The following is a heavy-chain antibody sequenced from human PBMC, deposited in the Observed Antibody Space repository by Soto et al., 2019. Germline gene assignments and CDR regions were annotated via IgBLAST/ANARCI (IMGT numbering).Heavy chain of an antibody. CDR1: GGTFSSYT. Sequence: SVKVSCKASGGTFSSYTISWVRQAPGQGLEWMGRIIPILGIANYAQKFQGRVTITADKSTSTAYMELSSLRSEDTAVYYCARQPGVVVAANWFDPWGQGTLVTVSS. J-gene: IGHJ5*02. D-gene: IGHD2-15*01. CDR3: ARQPGVVVAANWFDP. CDR2: IIPILGIA. V-gene: IGHV1-69*02.